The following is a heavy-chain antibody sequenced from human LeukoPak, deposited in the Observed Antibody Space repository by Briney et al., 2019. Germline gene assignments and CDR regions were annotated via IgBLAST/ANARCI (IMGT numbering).Heavy chain of an antibody. CDR3: ARGPKGPSIAAAGYFDY. Sequence: SVKVSCKASGGTFSSYAISWVRQAPGQGLEWMGGIIPIFGTANYAQKFQGRVTITADGSTSTAYMELSSLRSEDTAVYYCARGPKGPSIAAAGYFDYWGQGTLVTVSS. D-gene: IGHD6-13*01. V-gene: IGHV1-69*13. CDR2: IIPIFGTA. CDR1: GGTFSSYA. J-gene: IGHJ4*02.